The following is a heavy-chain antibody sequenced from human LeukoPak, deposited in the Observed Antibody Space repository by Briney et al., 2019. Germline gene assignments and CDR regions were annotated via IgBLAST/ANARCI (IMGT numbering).Heavy chain of an antibody. J-gene: IGHJ2*01. CDR1: GYSFTSYW. CDR2: IYPGDSDT. Sequence: GESPKISCKGSGYSFTSYWIGWVRQMPGKGLEWMGIIYPGDSDTRYSPSFQGQVTISADKSISTAYVQWSSLKASGTAMYYCARPATVVTPWYFDLWGRGTLVTVS. V-gene: IGHV5-51*01. CDR3: ARPATVVTPWYFDL. D-gene: IGHD4-23*01.